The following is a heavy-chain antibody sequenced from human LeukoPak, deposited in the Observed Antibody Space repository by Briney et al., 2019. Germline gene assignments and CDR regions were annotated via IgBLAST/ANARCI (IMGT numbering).Heavy chain of an antibody. J-gene: IGHJ5*02. V-gene: IGHV4-39*01. CDR3: ARHSRITMIVVVTPNPAFDP. CDR2: IYYNGNT. D-gene: IGHD3-22*01. CDR1: SASIRSSNYY. Sequence: SETLSLTCTVSSASIRSSNYYWGWIRQPPGKGLEWIGSIYYNGNTYYNPSLKSRVTISVDTSKNQFSLKLSSVTAADTAVYYCARHSRITMIVVVTPNPAFDPWGQGTLVTVSS.